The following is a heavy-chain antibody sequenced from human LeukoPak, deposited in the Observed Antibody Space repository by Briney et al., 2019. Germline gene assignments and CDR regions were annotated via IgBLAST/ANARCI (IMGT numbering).Heavy chain of an antibody. CDR3: ARERYGATGGWFDP. CDR2: INPNSGGT. CDR1: GYTFTGYY. V-gene: IGHV1-2*02. J-gene: IGHJ5*02. Sequence: PRASVKVSCKASGYTFTGYYMHWVRQAPGQGLEWMGWINPNSGGTNHAQKFQGRVTMTRDTSISTAYMELSRLRSDDTAVYYCARERYGATGGWFDPWGQGTLVTVSS. D-gene: IGHD4-17*01.